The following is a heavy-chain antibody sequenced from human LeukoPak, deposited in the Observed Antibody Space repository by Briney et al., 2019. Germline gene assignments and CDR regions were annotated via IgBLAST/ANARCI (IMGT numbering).Heavy chain of an antibody. D-gene: IGHD2-2*02. CDR3: ARDFGSGYCSSTSCYTVPTFDP. CDR2: IKQDGSEK. V-gene: IGHV3-7*01. Sequence: PGGSLRLSCAASGFTFSSYWMSWVRQAPGKGLEWVAHIKQDGSEKYYVDSVKGRFTISRDNAKNSLYLQMNSLRAEDTAVYYCARDFGSGYCSSTSCYTVPTFDPWGQGTLVTVSS. CDR1: GFTFSSYW. J-gene: IGHJ5*02.